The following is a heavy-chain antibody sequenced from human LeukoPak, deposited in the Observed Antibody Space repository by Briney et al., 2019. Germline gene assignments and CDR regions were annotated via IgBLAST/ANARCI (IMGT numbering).Heavy chain of an antibody. V-gene: IGHV7-4-1*02. CDR3: ARGGGAHYSY. CDR2: INTNTGNP. Sequence: ASVKVSCKASGYTFSHFAMNWVRQVPGQGLEWMGWINTNTGNPTYAQGFTGRFVFSLDTSVSTAYLQISSLKAEDTAVYYCARGGGAHYSYWGQGTLVTVSS. D-gene: IGHD3-10*01. J-gene: IGHJ4*02. CDR1: GYTFSHFA.